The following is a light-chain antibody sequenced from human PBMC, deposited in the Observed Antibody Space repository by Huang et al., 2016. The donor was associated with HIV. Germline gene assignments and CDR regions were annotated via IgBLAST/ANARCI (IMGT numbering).Light chain of an antibody. CDR1: QSVLYSSNNKNY. Sequence: DIAMTQSPDSLAVSLGERATINCKSSQSVLYSSNNKNYLAWYQQKPGQPPKLLIYWASTRESGVPDRFSGSGSGTDFTLTISSLQAEDVAVYYCQHYYSTPLTFGGGTKVEIK. J-gene: IGKJ4*01. V-gene: IGKV4-1*01. CDR3: QHYYSTPLT. CDR2: WAS.